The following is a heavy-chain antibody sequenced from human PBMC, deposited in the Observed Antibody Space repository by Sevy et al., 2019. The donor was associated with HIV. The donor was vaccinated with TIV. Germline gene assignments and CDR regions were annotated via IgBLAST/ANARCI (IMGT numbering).Heavy chain of an antibody. J-gene: IGHJ1*01. CDR3: ALERLSSNVAEYFQN. Sequence: GGSLRLSCAASGFTFSSFFMHWVRQAPGKGLEWVATISYDGSNEHYADSVKGRFTISRDNSTNALYLQMNSLRAEDTAVYYCALERLSSNVAEYFQNWGQGTLVTVSS. V-gene: IGHV3-30-3*01. D-gene: IGHD1-1*01. CDR1: GFTFSSFF. CDR2: ISYDGSNE.